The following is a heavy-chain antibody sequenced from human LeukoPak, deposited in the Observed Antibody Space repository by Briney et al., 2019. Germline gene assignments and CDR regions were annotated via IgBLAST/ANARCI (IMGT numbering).Heavy chain of an antibody. J-gene: IGHJ6*02. CDR2: VNRDGSET. CDR3: ARNNGMDV. CDR1: GFALSSHW. V-gene: IGHV3-7*03. Sequence: GGSLRLSGAASGFALSSHWMTWVRQVPGRGPEWVANVNRDGSETYYLDSVKGRFTISKDNAKNSLYLQMNSLRAEDTALYHCARNNGMDVWGQGTTVIVSS.